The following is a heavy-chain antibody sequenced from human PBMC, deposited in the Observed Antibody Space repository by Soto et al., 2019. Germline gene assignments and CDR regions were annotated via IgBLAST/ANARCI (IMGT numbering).Heavy chain of an antibody. CDR3: ARTDYGSGTFDS. V-gene: IGHV5-51*03. CDR2: IYPGDSDV. Sequence: DVQLVQSGAEVKKPGESLRISCKGSGYDFSAYWINWLRQMPGKGLEWMGTIYPGDSDVRYIPSFQGQVTISVDKSISFAYLQWSSLKAADTAIYYCARTDYGSGTFDSWGQGTLVTVSS. D-gene: IGHD3-10*01. J-gene: IGHJ4*02. CDR1: GYDFSAYW.